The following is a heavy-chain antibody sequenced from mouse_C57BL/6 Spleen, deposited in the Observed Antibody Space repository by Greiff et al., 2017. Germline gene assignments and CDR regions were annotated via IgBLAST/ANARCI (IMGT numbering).Heavy chain of an antibody. D-gene: IGHD2-1*01. J-gene: IGHJ4*01. CDR1: GFNIKNTY. CDR2: IDPANGNT. CDR3: ARSIYYGSGYYAMDY. Sequence: VQLQQSVAELVRPGASVKLSCTASGFNIKNTYMPWVKQRPEQGLEWIGRIDPANGNTKYAPKFQGKATITADTSSNTASLQLSILTSEDTAIYYCARSIYYGSGYYAMDYWGQGTSVTVSS. V-gene: IGHV14-3*01.